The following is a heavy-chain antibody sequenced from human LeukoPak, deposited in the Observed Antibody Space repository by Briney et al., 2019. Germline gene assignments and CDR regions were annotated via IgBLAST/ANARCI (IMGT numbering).Heavy chain of an antibody. CDR3: ARTPGIAAADYTDHDAFDI. D-gene: IGHD6-13*01. J-gene: IGHJ3*02. Sequence: PGGSLILSCSASGFTFSSFALSWVRQPPGKGLEWIGSIYYSGSTYYNPSLKSRVTISVDTSKNQFSLKLSSVTAADTAVYYCARTPGIAAADYTDHDAFDIWGQGTMVTVSS. V-gene: IGHV4-39*01. CDR1: GFTFSSFA. CDR2: IYYSGST.